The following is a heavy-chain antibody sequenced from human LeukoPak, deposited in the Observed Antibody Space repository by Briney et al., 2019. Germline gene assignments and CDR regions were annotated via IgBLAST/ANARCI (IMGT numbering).Heavy chain of an antibody. J-gene: IGHJ4*02. CDR2: INHGGST. CDR1: GGSFSGYY. Sequence: SETLSLTCAVYGGSFSGYYWSWIRQPPGKGLEWIGEINHGGSTNYNPSLKSRVTISVDTSKNQFSLKLSSVTAADTAVYYCARASSNYEVDYWGQGTLVTVSS. CDR3: ARASSNYEVDY. D-gene: IGHD3-3*01. V-gene: IGHV4-34*01.